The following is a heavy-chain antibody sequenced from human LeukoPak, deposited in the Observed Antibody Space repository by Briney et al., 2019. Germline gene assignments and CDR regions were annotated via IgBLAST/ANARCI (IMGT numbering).Heavy chain of an antibody. CDR1: GFTVSSNY. J-gene: IGHJ4*02. D-gene: IGHD6-19*01. CDR2: IYSGGST. CDR3: ARVKDERYSSGWYQDY. V-gene: IGHV3-66*01. Sequence: GGSLRLSCAASGFTVSSNYMSWIRQAPGKGLEWVSVIYSGGSTYYADSVKGRFTISRDNSKNTLYLQMNSLRAEDTAVYYCARVKDERYSSGWYQDYWGQGTLVTVSS.